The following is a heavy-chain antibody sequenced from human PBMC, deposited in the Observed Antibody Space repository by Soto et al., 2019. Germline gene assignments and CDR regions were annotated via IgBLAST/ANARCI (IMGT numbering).Heavy chain of an antibody. V-gene: IGHV1-69*13. Sequence: SVKVSCRASGSTFSSSAISGVRQAPGQGLEWTGGIIPIFGTANYAQKFQGRVTITADESTSTAYMELSSLRSEDTAVYYCARGPKYGVVVVAATLGYFDYWGQGTLVTVSS. CDR1: GSTFSSSA. D-gene: IGHD2-15*01. CDR3: ARGPKYGVVVVAATLGYFDY. J-gene: IGHJ4*02. CDR2: IIPIFGTA.